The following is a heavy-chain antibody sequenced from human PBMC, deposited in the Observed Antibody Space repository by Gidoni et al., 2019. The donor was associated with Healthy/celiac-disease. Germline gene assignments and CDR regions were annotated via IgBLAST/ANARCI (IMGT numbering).Heavy chain of an antibody. V-gene: IGHV3-66*02. Sequence: VQLVGSGGGLVQAGGALRLACAAPGFTVSSNYMSWVRQAPGKGLEWVSVIYSGCSTYYADSVKGRLTITRDNSKNTLYLQMNSRRAEDTAVYYCARGVFSSGYALHFDYWGQGTLVTVSS. CDR1: GFTVSSNY. J-gene: IGHJ4*02. CDR2: IYSGCST. D-gene: IGHD3-22*01. CDR3: ARGVFSSGYALHFDY.